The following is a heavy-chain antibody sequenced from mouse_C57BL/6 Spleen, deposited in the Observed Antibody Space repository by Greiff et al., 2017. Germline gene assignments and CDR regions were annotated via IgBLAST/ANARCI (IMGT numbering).Heavy chain of an antibody. CDR2: ISSGSSTI. J-gene: IGHJ3*01. D-gene: IGHD1-1*01. Sequence: EVHLVESGGGLVKPGGSLKLSCAASGFTFSDYGMHWVRQAPEKGLEWVAYISSGSSTIYYADTVQGRFTISRDNAQNTLFLQVTSLRSEDTAMYYCARGYGSRGFAYWGQGTLVTVSA. V-gene: IGHV5-17*01. CDR1: GFTFSDYG. CDR3: ARGYGSRGFAY.